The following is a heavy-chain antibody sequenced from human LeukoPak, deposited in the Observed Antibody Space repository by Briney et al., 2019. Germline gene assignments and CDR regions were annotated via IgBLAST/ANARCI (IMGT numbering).Heavy chain of an antibody. V-gene: IGHV4-4*07. CDR2: IYTSGST. J-gene: IGHJ6*02. CDR1: GGSISSPY. CDR3: ARAYGYNYYYGMDV. D-gene: IGHD5-24*01. Sequence: SETLSLTCTVSGGSISSPYWSWIRQPAGKGLEWIGRIYTSGSTDYSPSLKSRVTMSVDTSKNQFSLKLSSVTAADTAVYFCARAYGYNYYYGMDVWGQGTTVIVS.